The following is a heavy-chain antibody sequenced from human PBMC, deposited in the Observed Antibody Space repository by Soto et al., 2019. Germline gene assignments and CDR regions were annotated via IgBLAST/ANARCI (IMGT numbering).Heavy chain of an antibody. V-gene: IGHV3-23*01. D-gene: IGHD3-3*01. CDR1: GFTFSSYA. CDR3: AKDAIFGVVIPYYFDY. Sequence: GGSLRLSCAASGFTFSSYAMSWVRQAPGKGLEWVPAISGSGGSTYYADSVKGRFTISRDNSKNTLYLQMNSLRAEDTAVYYCAKDAIFGVVIPYYFDYWGQGTLVTVSS. CDR2: ISGSGGST. J-gene: IGHJ4*02.